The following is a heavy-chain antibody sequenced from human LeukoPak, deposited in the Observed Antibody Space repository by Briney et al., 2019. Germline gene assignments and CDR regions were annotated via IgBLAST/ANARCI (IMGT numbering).Heavy chain of an antibody. V-gene: IGHV3-21*01. CDR3: ARVVVVAATRGGFDY. CDR2: ISSSSSYI. Sequence: GGSLRLSCAASGFTFSSYSMNWVRQAPGKGLEWVSSISSSSSYIYYADSVKGRFTISRDSAKNSLYLQMNSLRAEDTAVYYCARVVVVAATRGGFDYWGQGTLVTVSS. J-gene: IGHJ4*02. D-gene: IGHD2-15*01. CDR1: GFTFSSYS.